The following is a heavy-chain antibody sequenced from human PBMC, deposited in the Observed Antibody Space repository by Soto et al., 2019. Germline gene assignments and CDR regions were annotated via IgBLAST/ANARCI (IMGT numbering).Heavy chain of an antibody. CDR1: GFTFSSYA. CDR2: ISGSGGST. V-gene: IGHV3-23*01. CDR3: AKENGYSSSWFEFDY. J-gene: IGHJ4*02. D-gene: IGHD6-13*01. Sequence: EVQLLESGGGLVQPGGSLRLSCAASGFTFSSYAMSWVRQAPGKGLEWVSAISGSGGSTYYADSVKGRFTISRDNSKNTLDLQMNSLRAEDMAVYYCAKENGYSSSWFEFDYWGQGTLVTVSS.